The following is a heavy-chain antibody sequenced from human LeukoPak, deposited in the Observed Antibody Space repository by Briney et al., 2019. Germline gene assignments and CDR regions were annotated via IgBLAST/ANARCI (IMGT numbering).Heavy chain of an antibody. CDR2: ISSSGSTI. CDR1: GFTFSSYE. CDR3: ARANCGGDCYSDY. J-gene: IGHJ4*02. Sequence: PGGSLILSCAASGFTFSSYEMNWVRQAPGKGLERVSYISSSGSTIYYADSVKGRFTISRDNAKNSLYLQMNSLRAEDTAVYYCARANCGGDCYSDYWGQGTLVTVSS. D-gene: IGHD2-21*02. V-gene: IGHV3-48*03.